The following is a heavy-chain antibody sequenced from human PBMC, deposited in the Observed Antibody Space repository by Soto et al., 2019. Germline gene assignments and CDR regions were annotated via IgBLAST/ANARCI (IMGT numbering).Heavy chain of an antibody. Sequence: GGSLRLSCAASGFTFSSYGMHWVRQAPGKGLEWVAVISYDGSNKYYADSVKGRFTISRDNSKNTLYLQMNSLRAEDTAVYYCAKDGGGTIFGVVIPTYYFDYWGQGTLVTVSS. D-gene: IGHD3-3*01. CDR1: GFTFSSYG. CDR2: ISYDGSNK. J-gene: IGHJ4*02. V-gene: IGHV3-30*18. CDR3: AKDGGGTIFGVVIPTYYFDY.